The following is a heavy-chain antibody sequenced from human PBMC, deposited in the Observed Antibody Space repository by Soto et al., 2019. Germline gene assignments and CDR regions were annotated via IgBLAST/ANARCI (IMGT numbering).Heavy chain of an antibody. J-gene: IGHJ5*01. Sequence: EVQLVESGGSLVQPGGSLRLSCAASGFTFGSYWMTWVRQAPGKGLEWVANIKQDGSEKYYVDSVKGRFIISRDNAKNSLLLQMSSLRVDDTAMYYCARDPRGHYSFDSWGQGTLVTVSS. D-gene: IGHD2-21*01. V-gene: IGHV3-7*03. CDR1: GFTFGSYW. CDR2: IKQDGSEK. CDR3: ARDPRGHYSFDS.